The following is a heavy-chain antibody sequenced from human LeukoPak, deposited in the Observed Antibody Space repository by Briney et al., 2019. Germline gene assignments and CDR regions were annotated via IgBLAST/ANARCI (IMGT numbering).Heavy chain of an antibody. Sequence: PGRSLRLSCAASGFTFSSYSMNWVRQAPGKGLEWVSSISSSSSYIYYADSVKGRFTISRDNAKNSLYLQMNSLRAEDTAVYYCARKAGSGWYVDYWGQGTLVTVSS. D-gene: IGHD6-19*01. CDR3: ARKAGSGWYVDY. V-gene: IGHV3-21*01. J-gene: IGHJ4*02. CDR1: GFTFSSYS. CDR2: ISSSSSYI.